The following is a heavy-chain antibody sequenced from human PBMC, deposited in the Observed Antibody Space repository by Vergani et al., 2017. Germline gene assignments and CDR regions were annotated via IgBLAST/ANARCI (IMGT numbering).Heavy chain of an antibody. D-gene: IGHD5-18*01. J-gene: IGHJ6*01. V-gene: IGHV3-11*05. CDR3: ARSSIQLWTKRKYYYYYGMEV. CDR2: ISSSSSYT. Sequence: QVQLVESGGGLVKPGGSLRLSCAASGFTFSDYYMSWIRQAPGKGLEWVSYISSSSSYTNYADSVKGRFTISRDNAKNSLYLQMNSLRAEDTAVYYCARSSIQLWTKRKYYYYYGMEVLGQGTTVTVSS. CDR1: GFTFSDYY.